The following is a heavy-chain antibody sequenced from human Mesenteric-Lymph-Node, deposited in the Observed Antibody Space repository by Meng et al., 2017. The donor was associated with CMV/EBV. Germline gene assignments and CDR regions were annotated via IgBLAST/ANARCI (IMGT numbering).Heavy chain of an antibody. CDR2: IYYSGDT. Sequence: SETLSLTCAVYGGSFSGYYWGWIRQPPGKGLEWIGSIYYSGDTYYNPSLKSRVTISVDTSKNQFSLKLSSVTAADTAVYYCARDCSSTSCYLGGMDVWGQGTTVTVSS. CDR3: ARDCSSTSCYLGGMDV. CDR1: GGSFSGYY. D-gene: IGHD2-2*01. J-gene: IGHJ6*02. V-gene: IGHV4-34*01.